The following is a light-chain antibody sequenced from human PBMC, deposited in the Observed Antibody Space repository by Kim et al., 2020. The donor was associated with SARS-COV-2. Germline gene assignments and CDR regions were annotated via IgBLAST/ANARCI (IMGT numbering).Light chain of an antibody. V-gene: IGKV2-30*01. CDR2: KVS. Sequence: QAASISSRSSQNQVYGGGNTCLNWFQQRPGQSPKRLIYKVSTRERGVPDRFSGSGSGTDFTLKISRVEAEDVGVYYCMQGIHPINFGQETRLE. CDR3: MQGIHPIN. CDR1: QNQVYGGGNTC. J-gene: IGKJ5*01.